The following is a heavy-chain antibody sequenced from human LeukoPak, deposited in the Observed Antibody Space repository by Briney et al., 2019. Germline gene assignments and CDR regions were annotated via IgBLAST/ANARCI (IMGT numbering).Heavy chain of an antibody. CDR2: INHSGST. CDR3: ARHYGP. V-gene: IGHV4-34*01. D-gene: IGHD3-16*01. CDR1: GGSFSGYY. J-gene: IGHJ5*02. Sequence: SETLSLTCAVYGGSFSGYYWIWIRQPPGKGLEWIGEINHSGSTNYNPSLKSRVTISVDTSKNQSSLKLNSVTAADTAVYYCARHYGPWGQGTLVTVSS.